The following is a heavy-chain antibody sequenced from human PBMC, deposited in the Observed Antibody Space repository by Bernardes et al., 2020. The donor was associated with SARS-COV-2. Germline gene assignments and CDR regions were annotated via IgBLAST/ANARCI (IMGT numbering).Heavy chain of an antibody. CDR1: GFTVSSNY. J-gene: IGHJ6*02. CDR3: ARVRYDLLTGYYYYYGIDV. V-gene: IGHV3-53*01. Sequence: GGSLRLSCAASGFTVSSNYMSWVRQPPGKGLEWVSVIYSGGGTYYADSVKGRFTISRDNSKNTLYLQMNSLRAEDTAVYFCARVRYDLLTGYYYYYGIDVWGRGTTVTVSS. CDR2: IYSGGGT. D-gene: IGHD3-9*01.